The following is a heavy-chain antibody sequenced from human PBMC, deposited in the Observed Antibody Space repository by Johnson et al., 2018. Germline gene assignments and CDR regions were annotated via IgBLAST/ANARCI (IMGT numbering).Heavy chain of an antibody. V-gene: IGHV3-11*01. J-gene: IGHJ6*02. CDR2: ISTSGKTI. CDR3: ARVYYYGMDV. Sequence: QVQLVQSGGGLVKPGGSLRLSCAASGFTFSDYYMSWIRQAPGKGLEWVSSISTSGKTIYYADSVKGRFTISRDNAKKSLFLQMNSLRAEETAVYYCARVYYYGMDVWGQGTTVTVSS. CDR1: GFTFSDYY.